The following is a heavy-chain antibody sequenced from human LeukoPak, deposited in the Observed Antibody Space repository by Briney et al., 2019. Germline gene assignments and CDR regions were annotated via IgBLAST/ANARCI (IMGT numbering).Heavy chain of an antibody. D-gene: IGHD3-3*01. CDR3: ARVSHSYDFWSGYYNSDYYYMDV. J-gene: IGHJ6*03. CDR2: IYYSGST. V-gene: IGHV4-61*10. Sequence: SQTLSLTCTVSGGSISSGSYYWSWIRQPAGKGLEWIGYIYYSGSTNYNPSLKSRVTISVDTSKNQFSLKLSSVTAADTAVYYCARVSHSYDFWSGYYNSDYYYMDVWGKGTTVTVSS. CDR1: GGSISSGSYY.